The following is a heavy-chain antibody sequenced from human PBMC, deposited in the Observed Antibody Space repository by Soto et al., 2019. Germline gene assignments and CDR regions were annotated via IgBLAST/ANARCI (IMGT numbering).Heavy chain of an antibody. CDR1: GYIFSTYG. D-gene: IGHD2-2*01. CDR3: ARAEAYSTSWYAMDV. J-gene: IGHJ6*02. V-gene: IGHV1-18*01. Sequence: QAQLVQSGAEVKKPGPSVKVSCKASGYIFSTYGITWVRQAPGQGLEWMGWISGYNGNTDDGQKLQGRVSMTIDTSTSTAYMDLRSLRSDDTAVYYCARAEAYSTSWYAMDVWGQGTTVIVSS. CDR2: ISGYNGNT.